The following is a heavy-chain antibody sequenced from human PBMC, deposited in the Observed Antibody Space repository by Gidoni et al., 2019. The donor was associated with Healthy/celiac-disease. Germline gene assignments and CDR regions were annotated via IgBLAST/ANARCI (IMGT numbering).Heavy chain of an antibody. Sequence: EVQLVESGGGLVQPGRSLRLSCAASGFTFADYAMHWVRQAPGKGLEWVSGISWNRGSIGYADSVKGRFTISRDNAKNSLYLQMNSLRAEDTALYYCAKSASGGYDYWGQGTLVTVSS. J-gene: IGHJ4*02. D-gene: IGHD6-6*01. CDR1: GFTFADYA. CDR3: AKSASGGYDY. CDR2: ISWNRGSI. V-gene: IGHV3-9*01.